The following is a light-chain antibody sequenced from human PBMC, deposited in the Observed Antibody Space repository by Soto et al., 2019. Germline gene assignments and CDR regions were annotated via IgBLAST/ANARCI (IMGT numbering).Light chain of an antibody. V-gene: IGKV3-11*01. CDR1: QSVSSY. J-gene: IGKJ4*01. CDR3: KQRSNWFT. Sequence: EIVLTQSPATLSLSPGERATLSCSASQSVSSYLAWYQQKPGQAPRLLIYDASNRANGIPARFSGSGSGTDFNLTISSLEPEDFEVYFCKQRSNWFTFGGGKKVASK. CDR2: DAS.